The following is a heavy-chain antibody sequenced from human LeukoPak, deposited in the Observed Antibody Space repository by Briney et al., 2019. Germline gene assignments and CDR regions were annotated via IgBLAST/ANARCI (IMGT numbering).Heavy chain of an antibody. J-gene: IGHJ3*02. CDR1: GFTFSSYW. Sequence: GGSLRLSCAASGFTFSSYWMNWVRQAPGKGLVWVSRIASDGSSTTYADSVKGRFSISRDNAKNTLYLQMNSLRVEDTAVYYCARVVARLDDAFDIWGQGTMVTVSS. CDR3: ARVVARLDDAFDI. D-gene: IGHD2-15*01. CDR2: IASDGSST. V-gene: IGHV3-74*01.